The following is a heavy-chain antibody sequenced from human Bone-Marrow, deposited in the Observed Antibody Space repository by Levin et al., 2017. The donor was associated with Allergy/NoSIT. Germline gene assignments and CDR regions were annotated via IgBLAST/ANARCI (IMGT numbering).Heavy chain of an antibody. CDR3: ARARGYGESDY. D-gene: IGHD4-17*01. J-gene: IGHJ4*02. CDR1: GFTFSDHY. CDR2: IRNKANSYTT. Sequence: PGGSLRLSCAASGFTFSDHYMDWVRQAPGKGLEWVGRIRNKANSYTTEYAASVKGRFTISRDDSKNSLYLQMNSLKTEDTAVYYCARARGYGESDYWGQGTLVTVSS. V-gene: IGHV3-72*01.